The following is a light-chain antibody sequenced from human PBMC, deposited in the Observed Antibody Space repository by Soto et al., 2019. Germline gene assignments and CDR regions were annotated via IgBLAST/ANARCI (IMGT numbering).Light chain of an antibody. J-gene: IGKJ1*01. CDR2: DAS. CDR3: QQYFEWPPMT. V-gene: IGKV1-5*01. Sequence: DIQMTQSPSTLSASVGDRVTITCRASQSISYWLAWFQQKPGKAPKVLIYDASTLESGVPSRFSGSGSGTEFTLTISSLRSEDSAIYYCQQYFEWPPMTFGQGTKVEI. CDR1: QSISYW.